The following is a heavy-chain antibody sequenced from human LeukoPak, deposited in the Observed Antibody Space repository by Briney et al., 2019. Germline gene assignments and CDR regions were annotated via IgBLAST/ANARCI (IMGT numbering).Heavy chain of an antibody. CDR2: INHSGST. J-gene: IGHJ1*01. D-gene: IGHD4-23*01. V-gene: IGHV4-34*01. CDR3: ARGRGYGGRRRYFQH. Sequence: SETLSLTCAVYGGSFSGYYWSWIRQPPGKGLEWIGEINHSGSTNYNPSLKSRVTISVDTSKNQFSLKLSSVTAADTAVYYRARGRGYGGRRRYFQHWGQGTLVTVSS. CDR1: GGSFSGYY.